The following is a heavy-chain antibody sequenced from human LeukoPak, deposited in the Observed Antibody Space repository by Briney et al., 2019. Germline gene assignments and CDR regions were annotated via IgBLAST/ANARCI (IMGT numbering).Heavy chain of an antibody. V-gene: IGHV4-61*02. D-gene: IGHD2-2*01. CDR1: GGSISSGSYY. J-gene: IGHJ4*02. Sequence: SETLSLTCTVSGGSISSGSYYWSWIRQPAGKGLEWIGRIYTSGSTNYNPSLKSRVTISVDTSKTQFSLKLSSVTAADTAVYYCARSPYCSSTSCYVKFDYWGQGTLVTVSS. CDR2: IYTSGST. CDR3: ARSPYCSSTSCYVKFDY.